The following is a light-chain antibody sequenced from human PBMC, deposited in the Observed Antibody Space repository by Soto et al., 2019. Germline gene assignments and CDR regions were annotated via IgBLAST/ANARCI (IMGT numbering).Light chain of an antibody. J-gene: IGKJ5*01. CDR3: QQYKSWPPIT. V-gene: IGKV3-15*01. CDR1: QSVSSS. CDR2: GAS. Sequence: IMMTQSPPTLSVSPGERATLSCRASQSVSSSLAWYQQKPGQAPRLLIYGASTRATGTPARFSGSGSGTEFTLTISSLQSEDFAVYYCQQYKSWPPITFGQGTRLEI.